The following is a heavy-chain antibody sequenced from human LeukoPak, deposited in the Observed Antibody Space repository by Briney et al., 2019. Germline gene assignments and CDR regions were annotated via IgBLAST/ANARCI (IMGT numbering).Heavy chain of an antibody. CDR2: IHYSGST. CDR3: AVRAYYYDSSDYYLDY. V-gene: IGHV4-31*03. Sequence: SETLSLTYTVSGGSISSGGYYWSWIRQHPGKGLEWIGYIHYSGSTYYNPSLKSRITISVDTSKNQFSLKLSSVTAADTAVYYCAVRAYYYDSSDYYLDYWGQGTLVTVSS. D-gene: IGHD3-22*01. CDR1: GGSISSGGYY. J-gene: IGHJ4*02.